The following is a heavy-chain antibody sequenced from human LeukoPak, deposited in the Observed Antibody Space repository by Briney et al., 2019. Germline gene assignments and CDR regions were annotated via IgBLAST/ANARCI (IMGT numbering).Heavy chain of an antibody. Sequence: PGGSLRLSCSASGFDLSPYTMNWVRQAPGKGLEWVASISSTSTYMYYGDSLKGRFTISRDNAKNTLYLQLDSLRAEDTATYYCARRVTTFLSWGQGTLVFVSS. J-gene: IGHJ4*02. V-gene: IGHV3-21*01. CDR1: GFDLSPYT. CDR2: ISSTSTYM. D-gene: IGHD4-17*01. CDR3: ARRVTTFLS.